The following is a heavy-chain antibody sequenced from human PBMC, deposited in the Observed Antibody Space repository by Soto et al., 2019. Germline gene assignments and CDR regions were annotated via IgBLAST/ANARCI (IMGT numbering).Heavy chain of an antibody. CDR3: ARYGRITMVRGVVDY. D-gene: IGHD3-10*01. CDR1: GGSISSGGYY. CDR2: IYYSGST. Sequence: SETLSLTCTVSGGSISSGGYYWSWIRQHPGKGLEWIGYIYYSGSTYYNPSLKSRVTISVDTSKNQFSLKLSSVTAADTAVYYCARYGRITMVRGVVDYWGQGTLVTVSS. J-gene: IGHJ4*02. V-gene: IGHV4-31*03.